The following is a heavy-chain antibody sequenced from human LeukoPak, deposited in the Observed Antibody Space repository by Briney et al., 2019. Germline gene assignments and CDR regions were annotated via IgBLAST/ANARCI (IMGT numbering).Heavy chain of an antibody. J-gene: IGHJ5*02. CDR2: IHTSGRT. Sequence: SETLSLTYTVSGGSISNYYWSWIRQSAGKGLEWIGRIHTSGRTNYNPSLKSRVTMSVDTSKNQFSLKLSSVTAADTAVYYCARAGDYGDLRWFDPWGQGTLVTVSS. D-gene: IGHD4-17*01. CDR3: ARAGDYGDLRWFDP. V-gene: IGHV4-4*07. CDR1: GGSISNYY.